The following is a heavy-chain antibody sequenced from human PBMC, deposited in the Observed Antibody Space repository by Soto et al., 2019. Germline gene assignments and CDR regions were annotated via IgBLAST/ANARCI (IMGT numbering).Heavy chain of an antibody. Sequence: AETLSLTCTVSGGSMSRYYWTWIRQPPGKGLEWIGNIHYTGSTNYNPSLKSRVTILLGTSTSQFSLKVSSVTAADTAVYYCARDLTISSTDGPLVPWGHGTLVTVSS. CDR2: IHYTGST. CDR3: ARDLTISSTDGPLVP. D-gene: IGHD1-1*01. CDR1: GGSMSRYY. V-gene: IGHV4-59*01. J-gene: IGHJ5*02.